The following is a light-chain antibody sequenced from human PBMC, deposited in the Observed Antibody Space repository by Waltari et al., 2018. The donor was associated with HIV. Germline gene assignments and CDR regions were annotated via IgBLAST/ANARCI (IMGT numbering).Light chain of an antibody. CDR3: QTWGTGIQV. Sequence: QLVLTQPPSAPASLVASAKPTCTLSSGHTNYAIEAHQQHPEKGPRYLMTLKRDGSHSKADGLPDRFSGSSSGAERYLIISSLQSEDEADYYCQTWGTGIQVFGGGTKVTVL. J-gene: IGLJ3*02. CDR2: LKRDGSH. V-gene: IGLV4-69*02. CDR1: SGHTNYA.